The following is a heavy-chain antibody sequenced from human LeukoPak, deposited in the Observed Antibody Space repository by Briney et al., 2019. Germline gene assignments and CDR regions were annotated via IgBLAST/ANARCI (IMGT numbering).Heavy chain of an antibody. J-gene: IGHJ3*02. CDR2: INPSGGST. CDR3: ARDIVVVPAANWDDAFDI. D-gene: IGHD2-2*01. V-gene: IGHV1-46*01. Sequence: ASVKVSCKASGYTFTSYYMHWVRQAPGQGLEWMGIINPSGGSTSYAQKFQGRVTMTRDTSTSTVYMELSSLRSDDTAVYYCARDIVVVPAANWDDAFDIWGQGTMVTVSS. CDR1: GYTFTSYY.